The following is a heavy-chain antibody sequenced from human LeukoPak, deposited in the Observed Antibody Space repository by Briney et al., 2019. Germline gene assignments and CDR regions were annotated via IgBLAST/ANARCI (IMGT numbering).Heavy chain of an antibody. D-gene: IGHD3-22*01. V-gene: IGHV4-39*01. J-gene: IGHJ4*02. CDR2: IYYSGST. Sequence: SETLSLTCTVSGGSISSSSYYWGWIRQPPGKGLEWIGSIYYSGSTYYNPSLKSRVTISVDTSKNQFSLKLSSVTAADTAVYYCARLSLGTMIVVVPDYWGQGTLVTVSS. CDR3: ARLSLGTMIVVVPDY. CDR1: GGSISSSSYY.